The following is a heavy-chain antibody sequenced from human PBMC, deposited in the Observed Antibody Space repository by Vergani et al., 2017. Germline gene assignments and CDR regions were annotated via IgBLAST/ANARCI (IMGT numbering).Heavy chain of an antibody. CDR3: ARRGVGATSRDYYYYYMDV. V-gene: IGHV3-11*06. Sequence: QVQLVESGGGLVKPGGSLRLSCAASGFTFSDYYMSWIRQAPGKGLEWVSYISSSSSYTNYADSVKGRFTISRDNAKNSLYLQMNSLRAEDTAVCYCARRGVGATSRDYYYYYMDVWGKGTTVTVSS. D-gene: IGHD1-26*01. CDR2: ISSSSSYT. J-gene: IGHJ6*03. CDR1: GFTFSDYY.